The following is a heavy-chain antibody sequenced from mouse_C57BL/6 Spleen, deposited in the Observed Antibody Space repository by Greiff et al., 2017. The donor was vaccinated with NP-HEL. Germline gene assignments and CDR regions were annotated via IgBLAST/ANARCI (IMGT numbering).Heavy chain of an antibody. CDR1: GYTFTSYW. CDR3: ARSGGNYVPYFDY. D-gene: IGHD2-1*01. CDR2: IHPNSGST. J-gene: IGHJ2*01. V-gene: IGHV1-64*01. Sequence: VQLQQPGAELVKPGASVKLSCKASGYTFTSYWMHWVKQRPGQGLEWIGMIHPNSGSTNYNEKFKSKATLTVDKSSSTAYMQLSSLTSEDSAVYYCARSGGNYVPYFDYWGQGTTLTVSS.